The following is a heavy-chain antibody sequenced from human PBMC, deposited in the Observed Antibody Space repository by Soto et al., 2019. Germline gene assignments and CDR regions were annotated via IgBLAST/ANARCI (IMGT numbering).Heavy chain of an antibody. CDR3: AKSRVFIGANVTLLGP. V-gene: IGHV3-23*01. CDR2: ISNNGDTA. J-gene: IGHJ5*02. CDR1: GFTFSSYA. Sequence: EVQLLESGGGLVQPGGSLTLSCATSGFTFSSYAMVWVRQAAEKGLEWVASISNNGDTAYYADSVKGRFTISRGNSENTLYLQMNRLGAEETAFYFCAKSRVFIGANVTLLGPWGPGTQVTVSS.